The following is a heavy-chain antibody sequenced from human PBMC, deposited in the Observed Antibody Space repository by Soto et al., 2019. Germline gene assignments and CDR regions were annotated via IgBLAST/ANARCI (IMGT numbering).Heavy chain of an antibody. J-gene: IGHJ4*02. D-gene: IGHD6-19*01. CDR3: AREREFHSSGWYVFDY. CDR1: GYTFTSYG. V-gene: IGHV1-18*04. Sequence: QVHLVQSGAEVKKPGASVKVSCKASGYTFTSYGISWVRQAPGQGLEWMGWISAYNGNTNYAQKLQGRVTMTTDTSTSTAYMELRSLRSDDTAVYYCAREREFHSSGWYVFDYWGQGTLVTVSS. CDR2: ISAYNGNT.